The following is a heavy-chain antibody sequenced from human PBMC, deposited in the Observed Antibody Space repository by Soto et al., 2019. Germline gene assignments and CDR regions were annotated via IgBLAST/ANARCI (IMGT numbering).Heavy chain of an antibody. V-gene: IGHV4-30-4*01. J-gene: IGHJ4*02. D-gene: IGHD3-22*01. CDR1: GGSISSGDYY. CDR2: IYYSGST. CDR3: ARGHTYYYDSSGSFDY. Sequence: SETLSLTCTVSGGSISSGDYYWSWIRQPPGKGLEWIGYIYYSGSTYYNPSLKSRVTISVDTSKNQFSLKLSSVTAADTAVYYCARGHTYYYDSSGSFDYWGQGTLVTVSS.